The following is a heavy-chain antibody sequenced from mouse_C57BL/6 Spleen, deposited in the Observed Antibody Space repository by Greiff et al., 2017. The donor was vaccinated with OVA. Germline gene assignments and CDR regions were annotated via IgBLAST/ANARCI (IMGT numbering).Heavy chain of an antibody. D-gene: IGHD1-1*01. V-gene: IGHV1-80*01. CDR1: GYAFSSYW. Sequence: QVQLQQSGAELVKPGASVKISCKASGYAFSSYWMNWVKQRPGKGLEWIGQIYPGDGDTNYNGKFKGKATLTADKSSSTAYMQLSSLTSEDSAVYFCARKRGTVVATGFDYWGKGTTLTVSS. CDR3: ARKRGTVVATGFDY. J-gene: IGHJ2*01. CDR2: IYPGDGDT.